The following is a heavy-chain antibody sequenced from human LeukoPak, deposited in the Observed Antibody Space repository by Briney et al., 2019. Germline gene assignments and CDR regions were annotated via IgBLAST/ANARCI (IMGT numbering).Heavy chain of an antibody. CDR3: ARSRRRELLGTYFDY. J-gene: IGHJ4*02. CDR1: GFTFSSYA. D-gene: IGHD1-26*01. CDR2: ISYDGNNK. V-gene: IGHV3-30*04. Sequence: GGSLRLSCAASGFTFSSYAMHWVRQAPGKGLEWVAVISYDGNNKYYADSVKGRFTISRDNSKNTLYLQMNSLRPEDTAVYYCARSRRRELLGTYFDYWGQGTLVTASS.